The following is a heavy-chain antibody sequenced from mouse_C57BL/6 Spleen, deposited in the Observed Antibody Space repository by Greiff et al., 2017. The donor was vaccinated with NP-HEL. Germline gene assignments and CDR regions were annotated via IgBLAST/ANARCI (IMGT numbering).Heavy chain of an antibody. Sequence: QVQLKQPGAELVRPGSSVKLSCKASGYTFTSYWMHWVTQRPIQGLEWIGNIDPSDSVIHYNQKFKDKATLTGDKSSSTAYMQLSSLTSEDSAVYYCARGDSSGPFDCWGQGTTLTGAS. CDR1: GYTFTSYW. CDR2: IDPSDSVI. V-gene: IGHV1-52*01. D-gene: IGHD3-2*02. J-gene: IGHJ2*01. CDR3: ARGDSSGPFDC.